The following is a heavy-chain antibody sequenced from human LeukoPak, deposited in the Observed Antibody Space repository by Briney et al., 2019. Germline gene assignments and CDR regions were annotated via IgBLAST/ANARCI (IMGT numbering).Heavy chain of an antibody. CDR3: ASSIRYSGYEADY. D-gene: IGHD5-12*01. CDR1: GGSISSSNW. Sequence: PSATLSLTCAVSGGSISSSNWWSWVRQPPGKGLEWIGEIYHSGSTNYNPSLKSRVTISVDKSKSQFSLKLSSVTAADTAVYYCASSIRYSGYEADYWGQGTLVTVSS. CDR2: IYHSGST. J-gene: IGHJ4*02. V-gene: IGHV4-4*02.